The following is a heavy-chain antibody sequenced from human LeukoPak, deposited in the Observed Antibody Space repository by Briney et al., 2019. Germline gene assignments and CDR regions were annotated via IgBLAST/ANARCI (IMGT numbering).Heavy chain of an antibody. CDR1: GYTFTGYY. J-gene: IGHJ1*01. CDR3: ARDLGDSSGYSPPAEYFQH. D-gene: IGHD3-22*01. CDR2: INPNSGGT. V-gene: IGHV1-2*02. Sequence: ASVKVSCKASGYTFTGYYMHWVRQAPGQGLEWMGWINPNSGGTNYVQKFQGRVTMARDTSISTAYMELSRLRSDDTAVYYCARDLGDSSGYSPPAEYFQHWGQGTLVTVSS.